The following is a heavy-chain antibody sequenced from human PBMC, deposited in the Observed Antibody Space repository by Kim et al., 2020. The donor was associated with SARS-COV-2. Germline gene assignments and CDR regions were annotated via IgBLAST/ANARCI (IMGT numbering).Heavy chain of an antibody. CDR1: GGSISSSSYY. V-gene: IGHV4-39*01. CDR3: ARLFDDYGDYVAFDY. CDR2: IYYSGST. J-gene: IGHJ4*02. D-gene: IGHD4-17*01. Sequence: SETLSLTCTVSGGSISSSSYYWGWIRQPPGKGLEWIGSIYYSGSTYYNPSLKSRVTISVDTSKNQFSLKLSSVTAADTAVYYCARLFDDYGDYVAFDYWGQGTLVTVSS.